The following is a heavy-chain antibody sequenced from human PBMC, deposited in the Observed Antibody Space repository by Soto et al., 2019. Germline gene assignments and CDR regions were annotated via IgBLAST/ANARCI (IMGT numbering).Heavy chain of an antibody. CDR3: AREGWELLRGAFDY. CDR1: GFTVSSNY. V-gene: IGHV3-53*02. Sequence: EVQLVETGGGLIQPGGSLRLSCAASGFTVSSNYMSWVRQAPGKGLEWVSVIYSGGSTYYADSVKGRFTISRDNSKNMLYLKMNSLRAEDTALYYGAREGWELLRGAFDYWGQGTLVTVSS. J-gene: IGHJ4*02. CDR2: IYSGGST. D-gene: IGHD1-26*01.